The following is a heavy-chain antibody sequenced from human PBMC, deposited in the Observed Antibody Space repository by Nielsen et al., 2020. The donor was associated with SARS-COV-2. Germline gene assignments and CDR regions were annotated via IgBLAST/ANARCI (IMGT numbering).Heavy chain of an antibody. CDR3: AGGSGSYSYYYGMDV. V-gene: IGHV3-66*02. CDR2: IYSGGST. Sequence: VRQAPGKGLEWVSVIYSGGSTYYADSVKGRFTISRDNSKSTLYLQMNSLRAEDTAVYYCAGGSGSYSYYYGMDVWGQGTTVTVSS. D-gene: IGHD3-10*01. J-gene: IGHJ6*02.